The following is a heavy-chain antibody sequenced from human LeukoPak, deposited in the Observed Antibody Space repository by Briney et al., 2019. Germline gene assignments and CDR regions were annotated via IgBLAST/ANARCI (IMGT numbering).Heavy chain of an antibody. Sequence: SETLSLICAVYGGSFSGYYWSWIREPPGKGLEWIGEINHSGSTNYNPSLKSRVTISVDTSKNQFSLKLSSVTAADTAVYYCARGGNGYNVDYFDYWGQGTLVTVSS. CDR2: INHSGST. D-gene: IGHD5-24*01. CDR1: GGSFSGYY. V-gene: IGHV4-34*01. J-gene: IGHJ4*02. CDR3: ARGGNGYNVDYFDY.